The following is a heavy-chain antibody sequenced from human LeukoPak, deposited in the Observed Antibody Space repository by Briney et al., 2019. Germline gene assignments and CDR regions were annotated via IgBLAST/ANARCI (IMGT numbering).Heavy chain of an antibody. Sequence: GGSLRLSCTASGFTFGDYAVSWIRQAPGKGLEWVGFIRSKAYGETADYAASVKGRFTISRDDSKAIAYLQMNSLKTEDTAVYHCTRDRGAYNLYDYWGQGTLVTVSS. J-gene: IGHJ4*02. CDR3: TRDRGAYNLYDY. V-gene: IGHV3-49*03. CDR2: IRSKAYGETA. CDR1: GFTFGDYA. D-gene: IGHD1-1*01.